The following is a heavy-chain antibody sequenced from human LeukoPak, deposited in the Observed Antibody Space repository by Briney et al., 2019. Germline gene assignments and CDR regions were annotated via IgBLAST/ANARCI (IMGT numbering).Heavy chain of an antibody. CDR2: ISGSGGST. CDR3: AKDTFWSGSNWFDP. D-gene: IGHD3-3*01. V-gene: IGHV3-23*01. J-gene: IGHJ5*02. Sequence: GGSLRLPCAASGFTFSSYAMSWVRQAPGKGLEWVSAISGSGGSTYYADSVKGRFTISRDNSKNTLYLQMNSLRAEDTAVYYCAKDTFWSGSNWFDPWGQGTLVTVSS. CDR1: GFTFSSYA.